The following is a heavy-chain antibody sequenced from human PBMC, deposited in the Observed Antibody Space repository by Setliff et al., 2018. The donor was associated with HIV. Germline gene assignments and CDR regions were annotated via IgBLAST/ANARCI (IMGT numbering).Heavy chain of an antibody. J-gene: IGHJ5*02. D-gene: IGHD2-21*02. Sequence: PSETLSLTCSVSGGSVEILHLIWIRQRPGKGLECIGYIYSSATTNYNSALEGRATISRDTSKNQISLKLRSVTAADTAVYYCARVFPLVTADDNRFDPWGQGIQVTVSS. V-gene: IGHV4-4*08. CDR1: GGSVEILH. CDR2: IYSSATT. CDR3: ARVFPLVTADDNRFDP.